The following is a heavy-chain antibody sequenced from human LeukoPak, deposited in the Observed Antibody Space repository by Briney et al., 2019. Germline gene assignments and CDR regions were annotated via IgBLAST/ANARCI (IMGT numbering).Heavy chain of an antibody. CDR3: AKSLLTMVRGTRVLDY. D-gene: IGHD3-10*01. CDR2: VSGSDGST. Sequence: GGSLRLSCAASGFTFSSYAMSWVRQAPGKGLEWVSAVSGSDGSTYYADSVKGRFTISRDNSKNTLYLQMNSLRAEDTAVYFCAKSLLTMVRGTRVLDYWGQGTLATVSS. J-gene: IGHJ4*02. CDR1: GFTFSSYA. V-gene: IGHV3-23*01.